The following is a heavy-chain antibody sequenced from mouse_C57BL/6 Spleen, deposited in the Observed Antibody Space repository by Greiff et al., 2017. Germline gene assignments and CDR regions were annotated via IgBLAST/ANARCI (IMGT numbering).Heavy chain of an antibody. D-gene: IGHD2-5*01. CDR3: ARPYSNYNWYFDV. Sequence: DVQLQESGPELVKPGASVKISCKASGYSFTGYYMNWVKQSPEKSLEWIGEINPSTGGTTYNQKFKAKATLTVDKSSSTAYMQLKSLTSEDSAVYYCARPYSNYNWYFDVWGTGTTVTVSS. CDR1: GYSFTGYY. J-gene: IGHJ1*03. CDR2: INPSTGGT. V-gene: IGHV1-42*01.